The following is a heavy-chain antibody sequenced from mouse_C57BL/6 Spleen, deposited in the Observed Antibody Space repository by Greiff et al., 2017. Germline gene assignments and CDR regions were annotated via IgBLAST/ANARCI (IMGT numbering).Heavy chain of an antibody. CDR2: ISDGGSYT. D-gene: IGHD2-4*01. Sequence: EVNLVESGGGLVKPGGSLKLSCAASGFTFSSYAMSWVRQTPEKRLEWVATISDGGSYTYYPDNVKGRFTISRDNAKNNLYLQMSHLQSEDTAMYYCARYDWRFDYWGQGTTLTVSS. CDR1: GFTFSSYA. V-gene: IGHV5-4*03. CDR3: ARYDWRFDY. J-gene: IGHJ2*01.